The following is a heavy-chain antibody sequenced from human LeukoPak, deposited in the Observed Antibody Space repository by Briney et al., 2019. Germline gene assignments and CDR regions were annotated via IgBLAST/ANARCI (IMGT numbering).Heavy chain of an antibody. J-gene: IGHJ4*02. CDR3: ARDQYSSGCPDY. D-gene: IGHD6-19*01. Sequence: PGGSLRLSCAAFGFTFSNYSMNWVRQAPGKGLEWISSISSSSSYIYYADSVKGRFTISRDNAKNSLYLQMNSLRAEDTAVYYCARDQYSSGCPDYWGQGTLVTVSS. CDR1: GFTFSNYS. CDR2: ISSSSSYI. V-gene: IGHV3-21*01.